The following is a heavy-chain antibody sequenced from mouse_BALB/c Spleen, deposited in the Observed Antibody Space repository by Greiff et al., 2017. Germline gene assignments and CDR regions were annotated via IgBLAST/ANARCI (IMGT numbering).Heavy chain of an antibody. D-gene: IGHD1-1*01. V-gene: IGHV3-8*02. J-gene: IGHJ2*01. CDR1: GDSITSCY. CDR3: ARYNYGSNYFDY. CDR2: ISYSGST. Sequence: EVKLMESGPSLVKPSQTLSLTCSVTGDSITSCYWNWIRKFPGNKLEYMGYISYSGSTYYNPSLKSRISITRDTSKNQYYLQLNSVTTEDTATYYCARYNYGSNYFDYWGQGTTLTVSS.